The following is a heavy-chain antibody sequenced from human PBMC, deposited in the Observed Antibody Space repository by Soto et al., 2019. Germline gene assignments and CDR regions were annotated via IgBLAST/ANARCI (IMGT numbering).Heavy chain of an antibody. CDR1: GGPMRSGDYS. CDR3: AREAANPYGSGRLFDY. D-gene: IGHD3-10*01. J-gene: IGHJ4*02. V-gene: IGHV4-30-2*01. Sequence: PSETLSLTCAVSGGPMRSGDYSWCWIRQPPGKGREWIGYIYYRGNTYYNPSLKSRVTISVDRSKNQFSLKLSSVTAAETAVYYCAREAANPYGSGRLFDYWGQGILVTVSS. CDR2: IYYRGNT.